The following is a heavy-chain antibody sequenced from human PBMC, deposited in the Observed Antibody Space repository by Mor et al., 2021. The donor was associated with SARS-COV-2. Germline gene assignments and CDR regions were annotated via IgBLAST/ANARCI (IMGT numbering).Heavy chain of an antibody. J-gene: IGHJ4*02. CDR3: ARVYGSGYDLGD. D-gene: IGHD5-12*01. CDR2: INPNSGGT. Sequence: GRINPNSGGTNYAQKFQGRVTMTRDTSISTAYMELSRLRSDDTAVYYCARVYGSGYDLGDWGQGTLVTVSS. V-gene: IGHV1-2*06.